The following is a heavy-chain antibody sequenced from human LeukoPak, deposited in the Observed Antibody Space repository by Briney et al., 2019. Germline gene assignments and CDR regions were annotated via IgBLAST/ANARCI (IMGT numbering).Heavy chain of an antibody. J-gene: IGHJ6*03. D-gene: IGHD6-13*01. V-gene: IGHV3-30*02. CDR1: GFTFSDTW. CDR3: AKSFGIAAAGTVFYYYYYMDV. CDR2: IRYDGSNK. Sequence: GGSLRLSCAASGFTFSDTWMHWVRQAPGKGLEWVAFIRYDGSNKYYADSVKGRFTISRDNSKNTLYLQMNSLRAEDTAVYYCAKSFGIAAAGTVFYYYYYMDVWGKGTTVTISS.